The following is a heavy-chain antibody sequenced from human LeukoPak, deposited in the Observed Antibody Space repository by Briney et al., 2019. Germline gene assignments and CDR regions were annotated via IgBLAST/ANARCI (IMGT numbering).Heavy chain of an antibody. Sequence: GGSLRLSCAASGFTFSNYAMSWVRQAPGKGLEWVSAISGSGGSTYYADSVKGRFTISRDNSKNTLYLQMNSLRAEDTAVYYCAKPPYCTNGVCRDYWGQGTLVTVSS. D-gene: IGHD2-8*01. CDR1: GFTFSNYA. CDR3: AKPPYCTNGVCRDY. J-gene: IGHJ4*02. CDR2: ISGSGGST. V-gene: IGHV3-23*01.